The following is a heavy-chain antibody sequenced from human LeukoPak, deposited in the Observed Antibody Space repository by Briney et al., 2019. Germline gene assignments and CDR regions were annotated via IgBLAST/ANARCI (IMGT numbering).Heavy chain of an antibody. V-gene: IGHV1-2*02. CDR3: ARSDGFSGYSSLGDS. D-gene: IGHD3-22*01. CDR1: GYTFTSYD. CDR2: INPNSGDT. J-gene: IGHJ5*01. Sequence: ASVKVSCKASGYTFTSYDINWVRQAPGQGLEWMGWINPNSGDTNYAQKFQGRVTMTRDTSISTAYMELSRLRSDDTAVYYCARSDGFSGYSSLGDSWGQGTLVTVSS.